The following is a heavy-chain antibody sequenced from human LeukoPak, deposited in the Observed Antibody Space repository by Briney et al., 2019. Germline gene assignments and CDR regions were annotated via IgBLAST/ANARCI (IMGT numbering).Heavy chain of an antibody. CDR2: INPNSGGT. D-gene: IGHD6-19*01. Sequence: AASVKVSCKASGYTFTGYYMHWVRQAPGQGLEWMGWINPNSGGTNYAQKFEGRVTMTRDSSITTAYMELSRLRSDDTAVYYCAKDFSSGWTFVDYWGQGTLVTVSS. CDR1: GYTFTGYY. CDR3: AKDFSSGWTFVDY. J-gene: IGHJ4*02. V-gene: IGHV1-2*02.